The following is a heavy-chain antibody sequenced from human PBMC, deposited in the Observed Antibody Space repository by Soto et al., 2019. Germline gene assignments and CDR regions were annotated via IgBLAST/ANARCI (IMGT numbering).Heavy chain of an antibody. CDR2: VFHSGST. CDR3: ARALGSSGFHGWLDP. J-gene: IGHJ5*02. D-gene: IGHD3-22*01. Sequence: QVQLQESGPGLVKPSGTLSLSCAVSGGSISSPNWWGWVRQPPGKGLEWIGEVFHSGSTNYNPSLKSRVTMSVDKSKHQFSLILTSVTAADTAVYYCARALGSSGFHGWLDPWGQGTLVTVSS. V-gene: IGHV4-4*02. CDR1: GGSISSPNW.